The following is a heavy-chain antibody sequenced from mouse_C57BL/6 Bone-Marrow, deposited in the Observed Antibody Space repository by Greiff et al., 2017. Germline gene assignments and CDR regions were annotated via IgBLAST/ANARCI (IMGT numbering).Heavy chain of an antibody. Sequence: QVQLQQPGAELVKPGASVKLSCKASGYTFTSYWMHWVKQRPGQGLEWIGMIHPNSGSTNYNEKFKSKATLTVDKSSSTAYMQLSSLTSEDSAVXYCARDWDLYYLDYWGQGTTLTVSS. V-gene: IGHV1-64*01. CDR3: ARDWDLYYLDY. D-gene: IGHD4-1*01. CDR1: GYTFTSYW. CDR2: IHPNSGST. J-gene: IGHJ2*01.